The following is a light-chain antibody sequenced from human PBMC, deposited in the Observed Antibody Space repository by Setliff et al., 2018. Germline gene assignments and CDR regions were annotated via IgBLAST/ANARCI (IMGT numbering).Light chain of an antibody. J-gene: IGLJ1*01. CDR2: EVT. CDR3: ISYAGSNNDV. V-gene: IGLV2-8*01. CDR1: SSDVGGYKY. Sequence: SVLTQPPSASGSPGQSVTISCTGTSSDVGGYKYVSWFQQHPGKAPKLMIYEVTKRPSGVPDRFSGSKSGNTASLTVSGLQAEDEADYYCISYAGSNNDVFGTGTKGTVL.